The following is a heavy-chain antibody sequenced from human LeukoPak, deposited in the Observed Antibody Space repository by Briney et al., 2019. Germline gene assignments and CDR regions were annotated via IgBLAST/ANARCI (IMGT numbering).Heavy chain of an antibody. CDR1: GESFSDYY. V-gene: IGHV4-34*01. CDR2: ISHDGNT. Sequence: SETLSLTCAVYGESFSDYYWSWIRQPPEKGLEWIGQISHDGNTNYNPSLKSRVSLSTDTSKNQFSLRLTSVTTADMAIYYCARRRDWNDVLDSWGQGTPVTVSS. CDR3: ARRRDWNDVLDS. J-gene: IGHJ4*02. D-gene: IGHD1-1*01.